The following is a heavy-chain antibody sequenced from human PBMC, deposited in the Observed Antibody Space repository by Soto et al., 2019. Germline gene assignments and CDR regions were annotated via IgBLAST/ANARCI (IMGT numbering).Heavy chain of an antibody. V-gene: IGHV3-21*01. Sequence: EVQLVESGGGLVKPGESLRLSCVASDSTFRSYSMNWVRQAPGRGLEWVSIIGGGSSVIFYADSMKGRFTISRDNAKNSLYLQMNSLRAEDTAVYYCARGGRGYTRDDTFDIWGQGTMVTVSS. D-gene: IGHD2-2*02. CDR1: DSTFRSYS. J-gene: IGHJ3*02. CDR2: IGGGSSVI. CDR3: ARGGRGYTRDDTFDI.